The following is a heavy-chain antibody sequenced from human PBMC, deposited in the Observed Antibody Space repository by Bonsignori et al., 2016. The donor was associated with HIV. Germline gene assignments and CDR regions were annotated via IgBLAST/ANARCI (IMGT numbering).Heavy chain of an antibody. CDR2: ISWNSGNI. CDR3: VRDSGDGYRTGFYFDY. Sequence: EVQLVESGGGLVQPGRSLRLSCAASGFTFDDYAMHWVRQAPGKGLEWVSGISWNSGNIGYSDSVKGRFTISRDNAKNSLYLQMNRLRVEDTASYYCVRDSGDGYRTGFYFDYWG. CDR1: GFTFDDYA. V-gene: IGHV3-9*01. D-gene: IGHD5-24*01. J-gene: IGHJ4*01.